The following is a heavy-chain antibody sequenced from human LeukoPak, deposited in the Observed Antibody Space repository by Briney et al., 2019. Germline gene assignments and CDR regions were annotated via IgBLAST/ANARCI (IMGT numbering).Heavy chain of an antibody. D-gene: IGHD1-26*01. V-gene: IGHV4-30-2*01. CDR2: SYHSGST. CDR1: GGSISSGGYY. CDR3: ARHGGGSIVGATTHDY. J-gene: IGHJ4*02. Sequence: PSETLSLTCTVSGGSISSGGYYWSWIRQPPGKGLEWIGDSYHSGSTYYNPSLKSRVTISVDRSKNQFSLKLSSVTAADTAVYYCARHGGGSIVGATTHDYWGQGTLVTVSS.